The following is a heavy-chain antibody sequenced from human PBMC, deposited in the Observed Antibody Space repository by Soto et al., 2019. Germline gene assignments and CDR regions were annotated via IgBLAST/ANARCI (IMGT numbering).Heavy chain of an antibody. Sequence: QVQLVQSGAEVKKPGSSVKVSCKASGGTFSSYAISWVRQAPGQGLEWMGGLIPIFGTANYAQKFQGRVTITADESTSTAYMELSSLRSEDTAVYYCARVLVPVVPAATQYYFDYWGQGTLVTVSS. CDR2: LIPIFGTA. CDR3: ARVLVPVVPAATQYYFDY. J-gene: IGHJ4*02. V-gene: IGHV1-69*01. D-gene: IGHD2-2*01. CDR1: GGTFSSYA.